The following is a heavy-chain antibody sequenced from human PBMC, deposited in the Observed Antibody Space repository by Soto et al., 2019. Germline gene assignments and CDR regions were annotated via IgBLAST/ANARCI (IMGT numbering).Heavy chain of an antibody. Sequence: GGSLRLCWAAAGFTFGNAWRSWVRQAPGKGLELVGRIKRKTDGGTTDYAAPVKGRFTISRDDSKNTLYLQMKTLRAEDTAVYYCAKVSSSWYAGFFDLWGQGTLVTVSS. CDR3: AKVSSSWYAGFFDL. D-gene: IGHD6-13*01. CDR2: IKRKTDGGTT. V-gene: IGHV3-15*01. CDR1: GFTFGNAW. J-gene: IGHJ4*02.